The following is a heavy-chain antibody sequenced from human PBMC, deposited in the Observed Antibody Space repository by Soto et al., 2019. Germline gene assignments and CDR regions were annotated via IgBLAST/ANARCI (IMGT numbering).Heavy chain of an antibody. V-gene: IGHV4-4*02. CDR3: AGSGRWLLLRGPRFQH. J-gene: IGHJ1*01. D-gene: IGHD3-22*01. CDR1: GGSISSSNW. CDR2: IYHSGST. Sequence: QVQLQESGPGLVKPSGTLSLTCAVSGGSISSSNWWSWVRQPPGKGLEWIGEIYHSGSTNYNPSLKGRVTISVGKSKNQFALKRSSVTAADTAVYYCAGSGRWLLLRGPRFQHWGQGTLVTVSS.